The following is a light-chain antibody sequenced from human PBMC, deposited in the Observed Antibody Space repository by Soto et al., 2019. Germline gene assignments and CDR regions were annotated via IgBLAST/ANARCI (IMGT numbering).Light chain of an antibody. CDR2: EIS. Sequence: QSVLTQPASVSGSPGQSITISCTGTSNDVGTYNLVSWYQHHPGKPPKLMIYEISRRPSGVSNRFSGSKSGNTASLTISGLQAEDEADYYCCSYAGSSTFDVVFGGGTQLTVL. J-gene: IGLJ2*01. V-gene: IGLV2-23*02. CDR3: CSYAGSSTFDVV. CDR1: SNDVGTYNL.